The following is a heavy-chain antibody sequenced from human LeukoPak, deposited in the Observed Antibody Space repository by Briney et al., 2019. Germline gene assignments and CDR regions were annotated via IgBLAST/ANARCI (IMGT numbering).Heavy chain of an antibody. CDR1: GFTFSNYA. V-gene: IGHV3-64*04. J-gene: IGHJ4*02. CDR3: AKDLQPLEWLSPYFDY. D-gene: IGHD3-3*01. CDR2: TSSSGGTT. Sequence: GGSLRLSCSASGFTFSNYAIHWVRQAPGKGLECVTATSSSGGTTYYADSVKGRFTISRDNSKNTLYLQMNSLRAEDTAVYYCAKDLQPLEWLSPYFDYWGQGTLVTVSS.